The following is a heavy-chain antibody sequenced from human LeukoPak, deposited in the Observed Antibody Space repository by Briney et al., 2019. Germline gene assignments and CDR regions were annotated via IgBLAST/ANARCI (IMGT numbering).Heavy chain of an antibody. J-gene: IGHJ4*02. CDR3: ARERGYSYGYLDY. CDR1: GGTFSSYA. V-gene: IGHV1-69*13. CDR2: IIPIFGTA. D-gene: IGHD5-18*01. Sequence: ASVKVSCKASGGTFSSYAISWVRQAPGQGLEWMGGIIPIFGTANYAQKFQGRVTITADESTSTAYMELSSLRSDDTAVYYCARERGYSYGYLDYWGQGTLVTVSS.